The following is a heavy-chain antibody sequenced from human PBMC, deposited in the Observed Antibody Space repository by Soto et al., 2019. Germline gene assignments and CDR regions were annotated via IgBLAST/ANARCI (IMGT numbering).Heavy chain of an antibody. J-gene: IGHJ3*02. CDR3: TVTSDAFDI. CDR2: ISYDGSNK. CDR1: GFTFSSYA. D-gene: IGHD4-17*01. V-gene: IGHV3-30-3*01. Sequence: QVQLVESGGGVVQPGRSLRLSCAASGFTFSSYAMHWVRQAPGKGLEWVAVISYDGSNKYYADSVKGRFTISRDNSKNTLYLQMNSLRAEDTAVYYSTVTSDAFDIWGQGTMVTVSS.